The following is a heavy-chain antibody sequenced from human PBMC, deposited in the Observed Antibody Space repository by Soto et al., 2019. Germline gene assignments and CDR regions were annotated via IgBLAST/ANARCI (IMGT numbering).Heavy chain of an antibody. CDR3: TTLEGGYSYGYDY. Sequence: EVQLVESGGGLVQPGGSLRLSCAASGFTFSNAWMNWVRQAPGKGLEWVGRIKSKTDGGTTDYAAPVKGRFTISRDDSKNTLYLQMNSLKTEDTAVYYCTTLEGGYSYGYDYWGQGTLVTVSS. CDR1: GFTFSNAW. CDR2: IKSKTDGGTT. J-gene: IGHJ4*02. V-gene: IGHV3-15*07. D-gene: IGHD5-18*01.